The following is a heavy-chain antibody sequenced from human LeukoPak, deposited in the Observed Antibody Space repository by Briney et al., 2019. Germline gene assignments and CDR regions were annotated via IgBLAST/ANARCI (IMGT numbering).Heavy chain of an antibody. CDR2: IIPIFGTA. Sequence: SVKASCKASGYTFTSYYMHWVRQAPGQGLEWMGGIIPIFGTANYAQKLQGRVTITADESTSTAYMELSSLRSEDTAVYYCATVEWELLGFDYWGQGTLVTVSS. J-gene: IGHJ4*02. D-gene: IGHD1-26*01. CDR1: GYTFTSYY. V-gene: IGHV1-69*13. CDR3: ATVEWELLGFDY.